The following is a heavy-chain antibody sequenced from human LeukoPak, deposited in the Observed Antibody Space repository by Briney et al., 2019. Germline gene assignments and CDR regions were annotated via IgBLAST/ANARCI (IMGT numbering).Heavy chain of an antibody. CDR1: GGSISSYY. J-gene: IGHJ4*02. D-gene: IGHD3-10*01. Sequence: SETLSLTCTVSGGSISSYYWSWIRQPPGKGLEWIGEINHSGSTNYNPSLKSRVTISVDTSKNQFSLKLSSVTAADTAVYYCARGSLYGSGSYYPEYYFDYWGQGTLVTVSS. CDR3: ARGSLYGSGSYYPEYYFDY. CDR2: INHSGST. V-gene: IGHV4-34*01.